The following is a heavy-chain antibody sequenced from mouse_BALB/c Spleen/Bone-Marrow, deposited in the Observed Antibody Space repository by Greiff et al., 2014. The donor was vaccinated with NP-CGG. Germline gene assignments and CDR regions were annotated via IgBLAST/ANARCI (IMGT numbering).Heavy chain of an antibody. CDR3: ARQGVDYFDY. J-gene: IGHJ2*01. Sequence: EVKLQESGPELVKPGASVKMSCKASGYTFTSYVMHWVKQKPGQGLEWIGYINPYNDGTKYNEKFKGKATLTSDKSSSTAYIELSSLTSEDSAVYYCARQGVDYFDYWGQGTTLTVSS. CDR2: INPYNDGT. V-gene: IGHV1-14*01. CDR1: GYTFTSYV.